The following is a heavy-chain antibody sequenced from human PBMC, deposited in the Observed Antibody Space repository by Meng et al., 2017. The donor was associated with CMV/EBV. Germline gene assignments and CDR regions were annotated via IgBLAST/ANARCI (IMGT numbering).Heavy chain of an antibody. D-gene: IGHD3-3*01. CDR3: VKIMSRVVDFWYGMDV. Sequence: GESLKISCAASGFTFSSYAMSWVRQAPGKGLEWVSAISGSGGSTYYADSVKGRFTISRDNSKNTLYLQMNSLRSDDTATYYCVKIMSRVVDFWYGMDVWGQGTTVTVSS. J-gene: IGHJ6*02. CDR2: ISGSGGST. CDR1: GFTFSSYA. V-gene: IGHV3-23*01.